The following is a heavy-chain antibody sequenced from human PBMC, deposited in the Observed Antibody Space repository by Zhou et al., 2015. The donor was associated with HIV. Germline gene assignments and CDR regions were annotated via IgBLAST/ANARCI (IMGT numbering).Heavy chain of an antibody. CDR1: GGTFSSYA. Sequence: QVQLVQSGAEVKKPGSSVKVSCKASGGTFSSYAISWVRQAPGQGLEWMGGIIPIFGTANYAQKFQGRVTITADESTSTAYMELSSLRSEDTAVYYCARARDDVSGFNRGGMDIWGQGTMVTVSS. CDR2: IIPIFGTA. CDR3: ARARDDVSGFNRGGMDI. V-gene: IGHV1-69*01. D-gene: IGHD3-16*01. J-gene: IGHJ3*02.